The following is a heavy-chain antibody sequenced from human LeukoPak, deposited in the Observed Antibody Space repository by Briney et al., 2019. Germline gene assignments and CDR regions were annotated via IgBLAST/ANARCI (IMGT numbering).Heavy chain of an antibody. J-gene: IGHJ4*02. CDR2: IYYTAGS. Sequence: PSETLSLTCTVSGGSVTNDNYFWSWTRQPPGEGLEWIAYIYYTAGSYYNPSLRSRVTMSIDTSRNQFSLKLSSVTAADTAVYYCARLRDGRWLLEYWGQGTLVTVSS. CDR1: GGSVTNDNYF. CDR3: ARLRDGRWLLEY. D-gene: IGHD5-24*01. V-gene: IGHV4-30-4*01.